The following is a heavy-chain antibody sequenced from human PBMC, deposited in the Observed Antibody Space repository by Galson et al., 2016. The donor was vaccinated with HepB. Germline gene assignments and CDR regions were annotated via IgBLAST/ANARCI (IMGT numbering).Heavy chain of an antibody. CDR1: GFSFSDYY. Sequence: LRLSCAASGFSFSDYYMSWIRQAPGKGLEWVSYISRSGDFIYYADSVKGRLTISRDNAKKSVFLQMSSLRAEDTALYYCARSRAIRSSYVGAFDYWGQGTLVTVSS. CDR2: ISRSGDFI. J-gene: IGHJ4*02. D-gene: IGHD3-3*01. V-gene: IGHV3-11*01. CDR3: ARSRAIRSSYVGAFDY.